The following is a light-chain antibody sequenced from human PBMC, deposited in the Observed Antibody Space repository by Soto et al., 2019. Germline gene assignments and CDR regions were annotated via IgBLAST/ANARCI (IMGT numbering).Light chain of an antibody. CDR1: SSDVGGYNY. Sequence: QSALTQPASVSGSPGQSITISCTGTSSDVGGYNYVSWYQQQPGKAPKFMIYDVTNRPSGVSNRFSGSKSGNTASLTISGLQGEDEADYYCCSYTTSNTRQIVFGTGTKVTVL. CDR2: DVT. V-gene: IGLV2-14*01. CDR3: CSYTTSNTRQIV. J-gene: IGLJ1*01.